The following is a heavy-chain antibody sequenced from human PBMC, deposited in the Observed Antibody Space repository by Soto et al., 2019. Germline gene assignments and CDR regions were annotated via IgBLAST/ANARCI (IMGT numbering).Heavy chain of an antibody. D-gene: IGHD3-10*01. J-gene: IGHJ6*02. V-gene: IGHV3-48*02. CDR3: ARAVTWGLDV. Sequence: EVPLVESGGGLVQPGGSLRRSCAASGCTFSLYSMSWVRQAPGKGLEWVSYISRSSTGIHYADSVKGRFTISRDDATNSMHLQMNSLRDGDTAVYYCARAVTWGLDVWGQGTTVSISS. CDR1: GCTFSLYS. CDR2: ISRSSTGI.